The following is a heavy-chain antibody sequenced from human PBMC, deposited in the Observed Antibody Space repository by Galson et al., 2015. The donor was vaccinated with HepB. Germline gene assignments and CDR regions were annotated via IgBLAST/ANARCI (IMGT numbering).Heavy chain of an antibody. J-gene: IGHJ3*02. CDR2: INPNTGET. CDR3: ASAVRGVVITGAFDI. D-gene: IGHD3-10*01. V-gene: IGHV1-2*02. Sequence: SVKVSCKASGYSFTDYYMHWVRQAPGQGLEWMGWINPNTGETHYAQKLRGRVTMTRDTSINTAYMELSGLRSDDTALYYCASAVRGVVITGAFDIWGQGTMVTVSS. CDR1: GYSFTDYY.